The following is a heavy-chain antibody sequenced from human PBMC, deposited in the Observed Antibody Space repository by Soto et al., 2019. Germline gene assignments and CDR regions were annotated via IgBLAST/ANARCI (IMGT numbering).Heavy chain of an antibody. CDR2: IATTGETT. V-gene: IGHV3-23*01. J-gene: IGHJ4*01. CDR3: VGHGGG. Sequence: EVQLLESGGGLVQPGGSLRLSCAASGFTFNTYDMSWVRQAPGTGLEWVSSIATTGETTFYADSVRGRFTISRDNSKNTLFLQISTLRADDAAIYYCVGHGGGGGHGTLVTVSS. D-gene: IGHD3-16*01. CDR1: GFTFNTYD.